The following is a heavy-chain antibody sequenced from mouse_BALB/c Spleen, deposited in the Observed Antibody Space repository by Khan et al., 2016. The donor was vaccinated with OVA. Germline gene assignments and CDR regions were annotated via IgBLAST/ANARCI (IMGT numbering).Heavy chain of an antibody. Sequence: EVQLVETGGGLVQPGDSLRLSCATSGFTFTDYYMSWVRQPPGKALEWLGFIRNKANGYTTEYSASVKDRFTISRDNSQSILYLQMNTLRAENSATYYSARDRGKGYRYAAYWGQGTLVTVSA. J-gene: IGHJ3*01. D-gene: IGHD2-14*01. V-gene: IGHV7-3*02. CDR1: GFTFTDYY. CDR2: IRNKANGYTT. CDR3: ARDRGKGYRYAAY.